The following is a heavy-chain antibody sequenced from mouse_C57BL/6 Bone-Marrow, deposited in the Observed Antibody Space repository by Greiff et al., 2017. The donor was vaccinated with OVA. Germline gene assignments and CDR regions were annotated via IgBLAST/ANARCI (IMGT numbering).Heavy chain of an antibody. Sequence: VQLQQSDAELVKPGASVKISCKVSGYTFTDHTIHWMKQRPEQGLEWIGYIYPRDGSTKYNEKFKGKATLTADKSSSTAYMQLNSLTSEDSAVYFCARRAAQATGIYYAMDYWGQGTSVTVSS. D-gene: IGHD3-2*02. CDR1: GYTFTDHT. CDR2: IYPRDGST. V-gene: IGHV1-78*01. J-gene: IGHJ4*01. CDR3: ARRAAQATGIYYAMDY.